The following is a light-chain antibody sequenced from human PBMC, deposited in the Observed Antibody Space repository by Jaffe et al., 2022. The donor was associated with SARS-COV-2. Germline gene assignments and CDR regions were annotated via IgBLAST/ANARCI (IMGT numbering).Light chain of an antibody. CDR2: GAV. V-gene: IGKV1-9*01. CDR3: QQVNTYPPII. J-gene: IGKJ5*01. Sequence: DTQLTQAPAFLSASVGDRVTITCRASQGITNNLAWYQQRPGKAPELLIYGAVTLKTGVPSRFSGSGSGTEFTLTISSLEPEDFATYYCQQVNTYPPIIFGQGTRLDFK. CDR1: QGITNN.